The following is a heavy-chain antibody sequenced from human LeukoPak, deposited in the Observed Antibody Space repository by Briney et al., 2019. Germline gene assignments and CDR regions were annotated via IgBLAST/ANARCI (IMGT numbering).Heavy chain of an antibody. CDR1: GFTFSSYS. V-gene: IGHV3-7*05. D-gene: IGHD2-15*01. Sequence: GGSLRLSCAASGFTFSSYSMSWVRQAPGKGLEWVANIKQDGNQKYYVDSVKGRFTISRDNAQNSLYLQMNSLRAEETAVYYCARVQGYCSGGSCFPWDYWGQGALVTVSS. CDR2: IKQDGNQK. CDR3: ARVQGYCSGGSCFPWDY. J-gene: IGHJ4*02.